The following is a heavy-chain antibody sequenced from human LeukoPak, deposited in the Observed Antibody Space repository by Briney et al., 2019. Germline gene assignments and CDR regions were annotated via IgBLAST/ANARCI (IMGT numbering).Heavy chain of an antibody. CDR3: ARASEGGLQRSDY. D-gene: IGHD5-24*01. CDR1: GFTFSSYC. J-gene: IGHJ4*02. CDR2: INQDGREK. Sequence: VTLSLSCAGYGFTFSSYCMSWVRQAPGQGLEWLANINQDGREKYQVDSVKGPFTMARANTKNYMELQRISSEAEDMYFCYCARASEGGLQRSDYWGQGTLVTVSS. V-gene: IGHV3-7*05.